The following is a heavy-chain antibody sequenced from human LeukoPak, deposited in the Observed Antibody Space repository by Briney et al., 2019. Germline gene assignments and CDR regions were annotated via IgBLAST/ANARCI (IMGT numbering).Heavy chain of an antibody. CDR3: ARVFRGVVASNWFDP. CDR2: VYDNGNT. J-gene: IGHJ5*02. V-gene: IGHV4-59*11. D-gene: IGHD2-15*01. CDR1: IDSFNGHY. Sequence: PSETLSLTCTVSIDSFNGHYWTWIRQPPGKGLEWIGFVYDNGNTNYNSSPQSRVTMSVDTSTSQLSLKMSSVTTADTAIYWCARVFRGVVASNWFDPWGQGTLVTVSS.